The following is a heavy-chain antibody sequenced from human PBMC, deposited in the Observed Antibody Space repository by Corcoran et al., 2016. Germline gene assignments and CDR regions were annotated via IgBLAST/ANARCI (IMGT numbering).Heavy chain of an antibody. D-gene: IGHD6-19*01. CDR1: GGTFSSYA. CDR3: ARGAPVAGTEGGYGRDV. J-gene: IGHJ6*02. V-gene: IGHV1-69*01. CDR2: IIPIFGTA. Sequence: QVQLVQSGAEVKKPGSSVKVSCKASGGTFSSYAISWVRQAPGEGLEWMGGIIPIFGTANYAQKFQGRVTITADESTSTAYMGLSSLRSEATAVYCWARGAPVAGTEGGYGRDVWGQGTTVTVSS.